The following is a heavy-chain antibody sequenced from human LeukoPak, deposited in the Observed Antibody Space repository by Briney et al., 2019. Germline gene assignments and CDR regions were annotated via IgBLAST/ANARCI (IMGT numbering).Heavy chain of an antibody. V-gene: IGHV3-74*01. J-gene: IGHJ4*02. Sequence: PGGSLRLSCAASGFTLSSYWMHWVRQAPGKGLVWVSRINSDGSSTTYADSVKGRFTISRDNAKNTLYLQMNSLRAEDTAVYYCAMSYYGSVYWGQGTLVTVSS. CDR3: AMSYYGSVY. CDR1: GFTLSSYW. D-gene: IGHD3-10*01. CDR2: INSDGSST.